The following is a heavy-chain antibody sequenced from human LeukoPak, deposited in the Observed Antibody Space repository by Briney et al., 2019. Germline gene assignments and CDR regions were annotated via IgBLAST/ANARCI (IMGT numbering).Heavy chain of an antibody. J-gene: IGHJ6*02. CDR1: GYSISSGYY. D-gene: IGHD2-21*02. V-gene: IGHV4-38-2*02. CDR3: ARVIYCGGDCYSEYYGMDV. CDR2: IYHSGST. Sequence: PSETLSLTCTVSGYSISSGYYWGWIRQPPGKGLEWIGSIYHSGSTWSIYHSGSTYYNPSLKSRVTISVDTSKNQFSLKLSSVTAADTAVYYCARVIYCGGDCYSEYYGMDVWGQGTTVTVSS.